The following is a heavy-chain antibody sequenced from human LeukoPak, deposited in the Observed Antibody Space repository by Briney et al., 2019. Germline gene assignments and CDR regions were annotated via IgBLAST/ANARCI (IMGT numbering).Heavy chain of an antibody. J-gene: IGHJ4*02. CDR3: ARDWLRGLEMT. V-gene: IGHV3-9*01. CDR1: GFTFDDYA. D-gene: IGHD5-24*01. CDR2: ISWNSGSI. Sequence: GGSLRLSCATSGFTFDDYAMHWVRQAPGKGLEWVSGISWNSGSIGYADSVKGRFTISRDNAKNSLYLQMNSLRAEDTAVYYCARDWLRGLEMTWGQGTLVTVSS.